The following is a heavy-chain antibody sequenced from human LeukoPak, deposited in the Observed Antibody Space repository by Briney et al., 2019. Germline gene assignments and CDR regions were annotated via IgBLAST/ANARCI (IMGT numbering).Heavy chain of an antibody. CDR3: ARQGIAVAGGMDDAFDI. D-gene: IGHD6-19*01. V-gene: IGHV4-39*01. CDR1: GGSISSSSYY. J-gene: IGHJ3*02. CDR2: IYYSGST. Sequence: SETLSLTCTVSGGSISSSSYYWGWIRHPPGKGLEWIGSIYYSGSTYYNPSLKSRVTISVDTSKNQFSLKLSSVTAADTAVYYCARQGIAVAGGMDDAFDIWGQGTMVTVSS.